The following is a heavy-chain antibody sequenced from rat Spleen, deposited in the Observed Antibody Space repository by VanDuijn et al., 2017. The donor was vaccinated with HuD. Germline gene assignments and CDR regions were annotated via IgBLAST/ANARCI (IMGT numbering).Heavy chain of an antibody. CDR2: INSAGTT. V-gene: IGHV3-3*01. CDR1: GHSISSTYR. D-gene: IGHD1-1*01. Sequence: EVQLQESGPGLVKPSQSLSLTCSVSGHSISSTYRWNWIRKFPGNKLEWMGYINSAGTTIYSPSLKSRISITRDTSKNQFFLQVNSVTTDDTATYFCARWDYYSPRWYFDFWGPGTMVTVSS. J-gene: IGHJ1*01. CDR3: ARWDYYSPRWYFDF.